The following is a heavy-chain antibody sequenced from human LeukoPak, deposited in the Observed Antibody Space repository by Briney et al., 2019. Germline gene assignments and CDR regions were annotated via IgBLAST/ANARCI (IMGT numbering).Heavy chain of an antibody. CDR1: GFTFSSYR. J-gene: IGHJ4*02. CDR3: ARDPWTNSDYDGFDY. D-gene: IGHD5-12*01. V-gene: IGHV3-21*01. CDR2: ISSSSSYI. Sequence: GGSLRLSCAASGFTFSSYRMNWVRQAPGRGLEWASSISSSSSYIYYADSVKGRFTISRDNAKNSQYLQMNSLRAEDTAVYYCARDPWTNSDYDGFDYWGQGTLVTVSS.